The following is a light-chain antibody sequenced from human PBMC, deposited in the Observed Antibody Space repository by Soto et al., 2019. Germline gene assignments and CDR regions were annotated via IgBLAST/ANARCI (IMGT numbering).Light chain of an antibody. CDR2: EVS. Sequence: QSALTQPASVSGSPGQSITISCTGTTSDIGVYNYVSWHQQFPGKAPKLMIYEVSKRPSGISNRFSGSKSGNTASLTISGLQAEDEADYYCASYTRSSTLVVFGGGTKVTVL. J-gene: IGLJ2*01. V-gene: IGLV2-14*01. CDR1: TSDIGVYNY. CDR3: ASYTRSSTLVV.